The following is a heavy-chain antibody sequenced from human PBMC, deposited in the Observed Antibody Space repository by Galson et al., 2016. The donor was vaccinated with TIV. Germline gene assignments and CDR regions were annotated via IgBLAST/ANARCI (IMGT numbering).Heavy chain of an antibody. Sequence: SVKVSCKASGGIINSYAINWVRQAPGQGLEWLGGIFPMFSSPTYAQKFQGRVTLIADESTTTAYMELISLRSEVTAIYYCAGSRHHLRGDPIYYYIMEFWVQGTTVTVSS. D-gene: IGHD2-21*02. V-gene: IGHV1-69*13. J-gene: IGHJ6*02. CDR3: AGSRHHLRGDPIYYYIMEF. CDR1: GGIINSYA. CDR2: IFPMFSSP.